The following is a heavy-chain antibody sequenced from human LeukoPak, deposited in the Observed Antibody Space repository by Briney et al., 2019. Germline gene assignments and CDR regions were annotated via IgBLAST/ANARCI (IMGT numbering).Heavy chain of an antibody. V-gene: IGHV4-38-2*01. CDR3: ASRPGIAAAGLFY. CDR2: IHDGGAT. J-gene: IGHJ4*02. CDR1: GYSFNSGYY. Sequence: SETLSLTCAVSGYSFNSGYYWGWLRQPPGKGLEWIGYIHDGGATFYDQSLQSRVTISLDTSKNQFSLNLTSVTAADTAVYYCASRPGIAAAGLFYWGQGTLVTVSS. D-gene: IGHD6-13*01.